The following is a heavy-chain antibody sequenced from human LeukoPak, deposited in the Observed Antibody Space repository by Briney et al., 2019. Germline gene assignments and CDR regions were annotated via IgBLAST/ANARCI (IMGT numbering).Heavy chain of an antibody. Sequence: PGGSLRLSCAAPGFTFSSYGMIWVRQAPGKGLEWVSYISSSSSTIYYADSVKGRFTISRDNAKNSLYLQMNSLRAEDTAVYYCARDRHRYSYDTGGYPPYWGQGTLVTVSS. CDR3: ARDRHRYSYDTGGYPPY. J-gene: IGHJ4*02. V-gene: IGHV3-48*01. CDR2: ISSSSSTI. D-gene: IGHD3-22*01. CDR1: GFTFSSYG.